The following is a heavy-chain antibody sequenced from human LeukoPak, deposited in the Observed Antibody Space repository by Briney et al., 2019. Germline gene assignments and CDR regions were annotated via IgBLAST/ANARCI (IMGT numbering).Heavy chain of an antibody. D-gene: IGHD1-7*01. V-gene: IGHV3-30*03. Sequence: PGWSLRLSCAASGFTFSSYGMHWVRQAPGKGLEWVAVISYDGSNKYYADSVKGRFTISRDNSKNTLYLQMNSLRAEDTAVYYCARARSLYNWNYKGWFDPWGQGTLVTVSS. CDR1: GFTFSSYG. CDR2: ISYDGSNK. CDR3: ARARSLYNWNYKGWFDP. J-gene: IGHJ5*02.